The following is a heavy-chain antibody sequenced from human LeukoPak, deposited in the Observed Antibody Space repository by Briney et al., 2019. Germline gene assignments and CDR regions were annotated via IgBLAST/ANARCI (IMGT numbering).Heavy chain of an antibody. Sequence: GGSLRLSCAASGFTFSSNYMSWVRQAPGKGLEWVSGITDSGGSTYYADSVKGRFTISRDNSKNTLYLQMSSLRAEDTAVYYCAKGGESSFGYWGQGTLVTVSS. CDR1: GFTFSSNY. CDR3: AKGGESSFGY. J-gene: IGHJ4*02. CDR2: ITDSGGST. D-gene: IGHD6-6*01. V-gene: IGHV3-23*01.